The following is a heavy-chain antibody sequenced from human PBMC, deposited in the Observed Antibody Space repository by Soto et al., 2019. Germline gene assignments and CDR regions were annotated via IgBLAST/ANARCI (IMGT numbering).Heavy chain of an antibody. Sequence: GGSLRLSCAASGFTFSDYYMSWIRQAPGKGLEWVSYISSSGSTIYYADSVKGRFTISRDNAKNSLYLQMNSLRAEDTAVYYCAREQDYYDSSGYYPRWFDPWGQGTQVTVSS. J-gene: IGHJ5*02. CDR2: ISSSGSTI. D-gene: IGHD3-22*01. CDR3: AREQDYYDSSGYYPRWFDP. V-gene: IGHV3-11*01. CDR1: GFTFSDYY.